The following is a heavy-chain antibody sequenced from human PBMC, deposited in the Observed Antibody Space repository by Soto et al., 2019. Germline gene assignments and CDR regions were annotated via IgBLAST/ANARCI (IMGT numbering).Heavy chain of an antibody. V-gene: IGHV3-30-3*01. J-gene: IGHJ4*02. CDR2: ISYDGSNK. CDR3: ARDHYKKSPYYFDY. D-gene: IGHD1-1*01. Sequence: GSLRLSCAASGFTFSSYAMHWVRQAPGKGLEWVAVISYDGSNKYYADSVKGRFTISRDNSKNTLYLQMNSLRAEDTAVYYCARDHYKKSPYYFDYWGQGTLVTVSS. CDR1: GFTFSSYA.